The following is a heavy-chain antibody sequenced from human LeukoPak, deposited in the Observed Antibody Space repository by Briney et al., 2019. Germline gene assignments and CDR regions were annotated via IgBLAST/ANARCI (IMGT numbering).Heavy chain of an antibody. CDR1: GFTFSNAW. CDR3: TTGVGATALDY. Sequence: GGFLRLSCAASGFTFSNAWMSWVRQAPGKGLEWVGRIKSKTDGGTADYAAPVKGRFTISRDDSKNTLYLQMNSLKTEDTAVYYCTTGVGATALDYWGQGTLVTVSS. V-gene: IGHV3-15*01. CDR2: IKSKTDGGTA. J-gene: IGHJ4*02. D-gene: IGHD1-26*01.